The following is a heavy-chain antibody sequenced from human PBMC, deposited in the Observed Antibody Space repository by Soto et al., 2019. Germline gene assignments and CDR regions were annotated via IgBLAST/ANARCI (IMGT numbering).Heavy chain of an antibody. CDR1: GYTFTGYY. D-gene: IGHD1-20*01. J-gene: IGHJ6*02. CDR3: ARDRITGYGMDV. Sequence: GASVKVSCKASGYTFTGYYMHWVRQAPGQGLEWMGWINPNIGGTNYAQKFQGWVTMTRDTSISTAYMELSRLRSDDMAVYYCARDRITGYGMDVWGQGTTVTVSS. V-gene: IGHV1-2*04. CDR2: INPNIGGT.